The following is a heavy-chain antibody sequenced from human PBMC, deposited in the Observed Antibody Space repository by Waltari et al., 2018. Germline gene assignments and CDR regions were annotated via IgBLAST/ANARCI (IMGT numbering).Heavy chain of an antibody. J-gene: IGHJ4*02. D-gene: IGHD6-6*01. Sequence: EVQLVESGGGLVQPGESLRLSCSASAFTFGAYEMNWVRQAPGKGVEWVSYISASGSVIYYADSVKGRFTISRDNARNSLYLQLNSLTAEDTAIYYCARGRSVYDYWGQGTLVTVSS. CDR3: ARGRSVYDY. CDR2: ISASGSVI. CDR1: AFTFGAYE. V-gene: IGHV3-48*03.